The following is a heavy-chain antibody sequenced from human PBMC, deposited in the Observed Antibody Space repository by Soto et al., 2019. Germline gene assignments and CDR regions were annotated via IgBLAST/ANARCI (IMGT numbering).Heavy chain of an antibody. CDR2: ISSSSSYI. V-gene: IGHV3-21*01. D-gene: IGHD6-13*01. CDR1: GFIFDSYS. J-gene: IGHJ6*02. Sequence: EVQLVESGGGLVKPGGSLRLSCAASGFIFDSYSMTWVRQAPGKGLEWVSSISSSSSYIYYADSVKGRFTISRDNAENSLYLQMSSLRADDTAVYYCARDRGAASDIRYYYYGIDVWGQGTTVTVSS. CDR3: ARDRGAASDIRYYYYGIDV.